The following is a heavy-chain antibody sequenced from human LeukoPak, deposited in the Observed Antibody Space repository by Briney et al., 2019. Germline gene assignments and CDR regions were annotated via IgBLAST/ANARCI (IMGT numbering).Heavy chain of an antibody. V-gene: IGHV3-53*01. Sequence: GGSLRLSCAASGFAVSSNYISGVRQAPGKGLEWVSIIYSDGSTFHADSVKGRFTMSRDNSKNTLDLQMNSLRAADTAVYFCARDRHRYRGINGDGDAFDIWGQGTMVTVSS. CDR2: IYSDGST. J-gene: IGHJ3*02. D-gene: IGHD5-12*01. CDR1: GFAVSSNY. CDR3: ARDRHRYRGINGDGDAFDI.